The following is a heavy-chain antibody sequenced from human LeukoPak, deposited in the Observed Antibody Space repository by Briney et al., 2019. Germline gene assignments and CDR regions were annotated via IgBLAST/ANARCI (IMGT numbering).Heavy chain of an antibody. J-gene: IGHJ5*02. CDR3: ARDYLPYYYGSGSSLGWFDP. V-gene: IGHV1-3*01. Sequence: ASVKVPCKASGYTFTTYAMRWVRQAPGQRLEWMGWINAGNGNTKYSQKFQGRVTITRDTSASTAYMELSSLRSEDTAVYYCARDYLPYYYGSGSSLGWFDPWGQGTLVTVSS. CDR2: INAGNGNT. CDR1: GYTFTTYA. D-gene: IGHD3-10*01.